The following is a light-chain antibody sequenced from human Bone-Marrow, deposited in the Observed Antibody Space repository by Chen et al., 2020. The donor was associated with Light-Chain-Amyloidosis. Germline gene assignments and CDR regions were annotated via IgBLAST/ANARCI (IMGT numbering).Light chain of an antibody. CDR2: RDT. CDR3: QSADSSGTYEVI. CDR1: DLPTKY. Sequence: SYELTQPPSVSVSPGQTARITCSGDDLPTKYAYWYQQKPGQAPVLVIHRDTERPSGISERFSGSSSGTTATVNISGVQAEEEADYHCQSADSSGTYEVIFGGGTKLTVL. J-gene: IGLJ2*01. V-gene: IGLV3-25*02.